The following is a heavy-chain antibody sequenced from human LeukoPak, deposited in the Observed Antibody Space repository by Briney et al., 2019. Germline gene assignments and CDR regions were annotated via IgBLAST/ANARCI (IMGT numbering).Heavy chain of an antibody. CDR3: TKGTGKSTLNWLDP. CDR2: ISWDGVNT. V-gene: IGHV3-43*01. D-gene: IGHD1-14*01. J-gene: IGHJ5*02. CDR1: GFIFDDYT. Sequence: GGSLRLLCAASGFIFDDYTMHWVRQGRGRGLEWVSLISWDGVNTYYADSVKGRFTISRDNTKNSLFLQMSSLRTEDTALYYCTKGTGKSTLNWLDPWGQGTLVTVSS.